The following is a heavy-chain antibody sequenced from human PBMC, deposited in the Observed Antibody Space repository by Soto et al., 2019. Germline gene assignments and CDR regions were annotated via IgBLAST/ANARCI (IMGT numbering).Heavy chain of an antibody. CDR1: GGTFSSYA. CDR2: IIPIFGTA. CDR3: ASRAGYSGYDWGYSYGMDV. J-gene: IGHJ6*02. D-gene: IGHD5-12*01. V-gene: IGHV1-69*13. Sequence: ASVKVSCKASGGTFSSYAISWVRQAPGQGLEWMGGIIPIFGTANYAQKFQGRVTITADESTSTAYMELSSLRSEDTAVYYCASRAGYSGYDWGYSYGMDVWGQGTTVTVSS.